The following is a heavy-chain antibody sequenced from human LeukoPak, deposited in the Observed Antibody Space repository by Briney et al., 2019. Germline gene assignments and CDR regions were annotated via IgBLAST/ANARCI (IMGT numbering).Heavy chain of an antibody. V-gene: IGHV3-23*01. CDR1: GFPFKNFA. J-gene: IGHJ4*02. CDR3: ARDASDIVVVVAATDY. D-gene: IGHD2-15*01. Sequence: GGSLRLSCAASGFPFKNFAMNWVRQAPGKGLEWVSIVSGSGASTYYADSVKGRFATSRDNSKNTLYLQMNSLRVEDTAVYYCARDASDIVVVVAATDYWGQGTLVTVSS. CDR2: VSGSGAST.